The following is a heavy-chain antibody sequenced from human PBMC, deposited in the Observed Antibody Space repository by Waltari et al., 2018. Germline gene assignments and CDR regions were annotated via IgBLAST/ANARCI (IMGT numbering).Heavy chain of an antibody. CDR2: IIRILVTA. J-gene: IGHJ3*02. V-gene: IGHV1-69*01. CDR3: AKEGKEAGSAGAFDM. D-gene: IGHD6-13*01. Sequence: QVQRVQSGAEVKKPGSSVKVSCKASGGTLSTYAFSWVGPAPGQGLEWMGGIIRILVTANYAKKFRGRVTITADESTNTGYMELSSLTSDDTAVYYCAKEGKEAGSAGAFDMWGQGTMVTVSS. CDR1: GGTLSTYA.